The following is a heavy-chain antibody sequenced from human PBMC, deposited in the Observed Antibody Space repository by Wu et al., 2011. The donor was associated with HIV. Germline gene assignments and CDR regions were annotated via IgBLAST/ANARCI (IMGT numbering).Heavy chain of an antibody. CDR2: IDPSGGST. CDR3: ARSFRDTYFYYYGISV. Sequence: QVQLVQSGAEVNKPGASVKVSCKASGYTLTSYYIHWLRQAPGQGLEWMGKIDPSGGSTTYAQKFQGRVTMTGDTSTSTVYMELSSLRSEDTAVYYCARSFRDTYFYYYGISVWGQGTTVTVSS. D-gene: IGHD3-16*02. J-gene: IGHJ6*02. V-gene: IGHV1-46*01. CDR1: GYTLTSYY.